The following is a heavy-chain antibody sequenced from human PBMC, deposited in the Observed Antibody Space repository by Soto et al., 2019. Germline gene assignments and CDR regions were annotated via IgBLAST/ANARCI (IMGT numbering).Heavy chain of an antibody. CDR3: ARGAWFGEQT. J-gene: IGHJ5*02. Sequence: QVQLQQWGAGLLKPSETLSLTCAVYGGSFSGYYWSWIRQPPGKGLEWIGEINHSGSTNYNPSLKTRVTISVDTSKNPFALKLSSGTAADTAVYYCARGAWFGEQTWGQGTLVTVSS. CDR2: INHSGST. V-gene: IGHV4-34*01. CDR1: GGSFSGYY. D-gene: IGHD3-10*01.